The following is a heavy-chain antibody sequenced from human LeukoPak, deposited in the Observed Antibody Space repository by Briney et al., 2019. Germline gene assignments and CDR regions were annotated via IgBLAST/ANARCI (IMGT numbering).Heavy chain of an antibody. CDR3: ARGSATYYDFWSGSTAQYYYYGMDV. CDR1: GGSFSGYY. D-gene: IGHD3-3*01. CDR2: INHSGST. Sequence: SETLSLTCAVYGGSFSGYYWSWIRQPPGKGLEWIGEINHSGSTNYNPSLKSRVTISVDTSKNQFSLKLSSVTAADTAVYYCARGSATYYDFWSGSTAQYYYYGMDVWGQGTTVTVSS. V-gene: IGHV4-34*01. J-gene: IGHJ6*02.